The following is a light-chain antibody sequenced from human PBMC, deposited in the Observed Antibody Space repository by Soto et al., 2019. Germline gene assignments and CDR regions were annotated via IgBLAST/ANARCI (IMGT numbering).Light chain of an antibody. J-gene: IGLJ1*01. Sequence: QSALTQPASVSGSPGQSITISCTGTSSDVGAYDYVSWYQQHPGKAPKLIIYEVNNRPSGVSHRFSGSKSGSTASLTISGLQAEDEDDYYCSSYRNTITLYVFGTGTKVTVL. CDR2: EVN. V-gene: IGLV2-14*01. CDR3: SSYRNTITLYV. CDR1: SSDVGAYDY.